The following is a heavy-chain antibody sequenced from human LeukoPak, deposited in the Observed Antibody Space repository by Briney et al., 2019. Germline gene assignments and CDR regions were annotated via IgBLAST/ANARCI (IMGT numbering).Heavy chain of an antibody. CDR3: ANLYTSGWDY. V-gene: IGHV3-30-3*01. J-gene: IGHJ4*02. D-gene: IGHD6-19*01. CDR1: GFTFSSYP. CDR2: ISSDGSDK. Sequence: PGGSLRLSCAAPGFTFSSYPMHWVRQAPGKGLEWVALISSDGSDKKYADSVKGRFTISRDNSRNTLYLQMNSLRAEDTAVYYCANLYTSGWDYWGQGTLVTVSS.